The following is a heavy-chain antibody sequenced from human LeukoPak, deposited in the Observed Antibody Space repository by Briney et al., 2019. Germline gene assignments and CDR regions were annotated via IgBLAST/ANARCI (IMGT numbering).Heavy chain of an antibody. CDR2: SYYSGST. D-gene: IGHD3-22*01. V-gene: IGHV4-31*03. CDR3: ARSPILYDSSGYGWFDP. CDR1: GGSISSGGYY. Sequence: TSETLSLTCTVSGGSISSGGYYWSWIRQHPGKGLEWIGYSYYSGSTYYNPSLKSRVTISVDTSKNQSSLKLSSVTAADTAVYYCARSPILYDSSGYGWFDPWGQGTLVTVSS. J-gene: IGHJ5*02.